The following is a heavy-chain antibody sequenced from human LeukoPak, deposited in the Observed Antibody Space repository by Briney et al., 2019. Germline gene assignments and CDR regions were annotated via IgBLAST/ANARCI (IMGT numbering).Heavy chain of an antibody. J-gene: IGHJ4*02. Sequence: GESLGLSCAASGFTLSSYGMHWVRQAPGKGLEWVAVISYDGSNKYYADSVKGRFAISRDNSKNTLYLQMNSLRAEDTAVYYCARKYSSSWYYLGYCGQGTLVTVPS. CDR2: ISYDGSNK. V-gene: IGHV3-30*03. CDR3: ARKYSSSWYYLGY. D-gene: IGHD6-13*01. CDR1: GFTLSSYG.